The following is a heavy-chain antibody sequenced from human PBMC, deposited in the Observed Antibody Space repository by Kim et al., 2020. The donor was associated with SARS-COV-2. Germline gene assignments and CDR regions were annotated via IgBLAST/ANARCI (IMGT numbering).Heavy chain of an antibody. CDR2: IWYDGSNK. CDR3: ARDPHGCSSTSCYPYYYGMDV. D-gene: IGHD2-2*01. V-gene: IGHV3-33*01. CDR1: GFTFSSYG. Sequence: GGSLRLSCAASGFTFSSYGMHWVRQAPGKGLEWVAVIWYDGSNKYYADSVKGRFTISRDNSKNTLYLQMNSLRAEDTAVYYCARDPHGCSSTSCYPYYYGMDVWGQGTTVTVSS. J-gene: IGHJ6*02.